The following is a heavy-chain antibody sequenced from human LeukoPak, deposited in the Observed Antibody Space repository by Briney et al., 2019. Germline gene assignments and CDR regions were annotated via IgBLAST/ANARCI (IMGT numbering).Heavy chain of an antibody. CDR3: ARQWPTRNVITWDNWFDP. V-gene: IGHV1-18*01. CDR1: GYTFTSYG. CDR2: ISAYNGNT. D-gene: IGHD6-19*01. J-gene: IGHJ5*02. Sequence: GSVNVSCKASGYTFTSYGISWVRQAPGQGREWMGWISAYNGNTNYAQKLQGRVTMTTDTSTSTDYMELRSLRSDDTAVYYCARQWPTRNVITWDNWFDPWGQGTLVTVSS.